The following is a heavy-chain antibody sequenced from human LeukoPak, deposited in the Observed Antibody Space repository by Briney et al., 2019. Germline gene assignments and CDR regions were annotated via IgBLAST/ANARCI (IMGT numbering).Heavy chain of an antibody. V-gene: IGHV3-23*01. CDR3: AKSPVAGYYFDY. D-gene: IGHD6-19*01. CDR2: VRGGGGLT. J-gene: IGHJ4*02. CDR1: GFTFSSYA. Sequence: GGSLRLSCAASGFTFSSYAMSWVRQAPGKGLEWVAAVRGGGGLTYYGDSVKGRFTIPRDNSKNMVYLQMNSLRAEDTAVYYCAKSPVAGYYFDYWGQGTLVTVSS.